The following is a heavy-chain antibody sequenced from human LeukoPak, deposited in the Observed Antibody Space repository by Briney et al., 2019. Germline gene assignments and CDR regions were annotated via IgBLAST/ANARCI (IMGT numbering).Heavy chain of an antibody. V-gene: IGHV4-39*01. CDR1: GGSISSSSYY. D-gene: IGHD1-26*01. J-gene: IGHJ3*02. CDR3: ARQGLIVGATRDAFDI. Sequence: PAETLSLTCTVSGGSISSSSYYWGWIRQPPGKGLEWFGSIYYSGSTYYNPSRRSRATISVDTSENQCSLKLSPVTPTDTAVYYSARQGLIVGATRDAFDIWGQGTMVTVSS. CDR2: IYYSGST.